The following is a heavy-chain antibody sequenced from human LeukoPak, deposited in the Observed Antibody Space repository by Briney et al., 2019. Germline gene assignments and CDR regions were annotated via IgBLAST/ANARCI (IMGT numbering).Heavy chain of an antibody. CDR2: IIPIFGTA. CDR1: GGTFSSYA. CDR3: AASNGAVSGWYGGGGGYYYGMDV. V-gene: IGHV1-69*06. J-gene: IGHJ6*04. D-gene: IGHD6-19*01. Sequence: SVKVSCKASGGTFSSYAISWVRQAPGQGLEWMGGIIPIFGTANYAQKFQGRVTITAEKSTSTAYMELSSLRSEDTAVYYCAASNGAVSGWYGGGGGYYYGMDVWGKGTTVTVSS.